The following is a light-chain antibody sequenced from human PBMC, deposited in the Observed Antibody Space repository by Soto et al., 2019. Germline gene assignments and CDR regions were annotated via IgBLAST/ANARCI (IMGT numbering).Light chain of an antibody. CDR3: QHYNSYSEA. Sequence: IQLTQSPSSLSASVGDRVTITCRASQTISSWLAWYQQKPGKAPKLLIYKASTLKSGVPSRFSGSGSGTEFTLTISSLQTDDFATYYCQHYNSYSEAFGQGTKVDIK. V-gene: IGKV1-5*03. CDR2: KAS. CDR1: QTISSW. J-gene: IGKJ1*01.